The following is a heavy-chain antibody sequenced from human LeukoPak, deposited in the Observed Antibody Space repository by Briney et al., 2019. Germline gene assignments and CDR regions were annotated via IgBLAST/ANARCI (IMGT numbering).Heavy chain of an antibody. V-gene: IGHV3-7*01. CDR1: GFTFSVFW. CDR2: IKQDGSEK. D-gene: IGHD2-15*01. J-gene: IGHJ4*02. CDR3: ARYHGGYFAY. Sequence: PGGSLRLSCAASGFTFSVFWMSWVRQAPGKGLEWVANIKQDGSEKYYVDSVKGRFTISRDNDNNSMYLQINSLRAEDTAVYYCARYHGGYFAYWGQGTPVTVSS.